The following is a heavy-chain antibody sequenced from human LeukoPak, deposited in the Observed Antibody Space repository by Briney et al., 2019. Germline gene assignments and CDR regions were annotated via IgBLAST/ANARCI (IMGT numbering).Heavy chain of an antibody. Sequence: PSGTLSLTCTVSSGAISTSHWLSWVRQPPGKGLEWIGEIYGSGSTNYNPSLKSRVTISVDTSKKHFSLKLSSVTAADTAVYYCARGLSGSYYGYFDYWGQGTLVTVSS. J-gene: IGHJ4*02. V-gene: IGHV4-4*02. CDR3: ARGLSGSYYGYFDY. CDR2: IYGSGST. D-gene: IGHD1-26*01. CDR1: SGAISTSHW.